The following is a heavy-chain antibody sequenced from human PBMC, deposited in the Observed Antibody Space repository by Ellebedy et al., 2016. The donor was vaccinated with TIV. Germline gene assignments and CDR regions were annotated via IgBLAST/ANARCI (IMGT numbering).Heavy chain of an antibody. CDR1: GFTFSSSW. CDR3: VKEKVTVAGTGYVDY. D-gene: IGHD6-19*01. V-gene: IGHV3-74*01. Sequence: HTGGSLRLSCVAPGFTFSSSWMHWVRQAPGKGLVWVSLIRGDGTTTAYADSVEGRFTISRDNAKNTLYLEMNSLRAEDTAVYYCVKEKVTVAGTGYVDYWGLGTLVTVSS. J-gene: IGHJ4*02. CDR2: IRGDGTTT.